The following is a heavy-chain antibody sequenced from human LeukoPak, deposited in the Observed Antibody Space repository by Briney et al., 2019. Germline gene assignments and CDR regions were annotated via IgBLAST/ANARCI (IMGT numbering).Heavy chain of an antibody. CDR2: IGGRDGST. D-gene: IGHD3-10*01. J-gene: IGHJ4*02. CDR3: AKGYYYGSGSLDY. CDR1: GFTFSSYG. V-gene: IGHV3-23*01. Sequence: GGSLRLSCAASGFTFSSYGMSWVRQAPGKGLEWVSAIGGRDGSTYYADSVKGRFTISRDNSKNTLYVQMNSLRAEDTAVYYCAKGYYYGSGSLDYWGQGTLVTVSS.